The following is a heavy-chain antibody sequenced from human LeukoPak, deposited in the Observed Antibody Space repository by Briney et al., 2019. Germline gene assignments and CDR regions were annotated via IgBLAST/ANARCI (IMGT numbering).Heavy chain of an antibody. V-gene: IGHV4-59*01. D-gene: IGHD4-17*01. J-gene: IGHJ4*02. CDR2: IYYSGST. Sequence: KTSETLSLTCTVSGGSISSYYWSWIRQPPGKGLEWIGYIYYSGSTNYNPSLKSRVTISVDTSKNQFSLKLSSVTAADTAVYYCAKDSISTVTFLYYFDYWGQGTLVTVSS. CDR1: GGSISSYY. CDR3: AKDSISTVTFLYYFDY.